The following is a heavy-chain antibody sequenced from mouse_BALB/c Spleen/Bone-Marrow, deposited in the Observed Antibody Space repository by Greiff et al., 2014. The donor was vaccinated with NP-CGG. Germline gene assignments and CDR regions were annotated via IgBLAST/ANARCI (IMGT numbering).Heavy chain of an antibody. CDR1: GYAFTNYL. J-gene: IGHJ2*01. V-gene: IGHV1-54*01. CDR3: ARRIYYAMGY. D-gene: IGHD2-1*01. Sequence: VQLQQSGAELVRSGTSVKVSCKASGYAFTNYLIEWVKQRPGQGLEWIGVLNPGSGGTNYNEKFKGKATLTADKSSSSAYMQLSSLTSDDSAVYFCARRIYYAMGYWGQGTTLTVSS. CDR2: LNPGSGGT.